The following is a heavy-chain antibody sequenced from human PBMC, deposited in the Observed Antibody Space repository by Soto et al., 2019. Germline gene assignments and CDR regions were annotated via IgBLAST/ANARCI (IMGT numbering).Heavy chain of an antibody. CDR3: AKQSLGSITLPALYDFDY. J-gene: IGHJ4*02. CDR1: GFTFCCSA. D-gene: IGHD2-8*01. V-gene: IGHV3-23*01. CDR2: ISGGGDAT. Sequence: EVQLLESGGGLVQPGGSLRLSCAASGFTFCCSALSWVRQDPGKGLEWVSVISGGGDATYYPDSVKGRFTTSRDNSKNPVDLQMNSLRAEDTAVYYCAKQSLGSITLPALYDFDYWGQGTLVTVSS.